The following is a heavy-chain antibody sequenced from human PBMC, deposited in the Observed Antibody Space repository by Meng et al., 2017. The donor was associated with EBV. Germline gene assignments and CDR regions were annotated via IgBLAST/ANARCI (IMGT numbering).Heavy chain of an antibody. V-gene: IGHV3-73*01. CDR1: GFIFRDSA. CDR2: VETKASKYAT. D-gene: IGHD3-16*01. Sequence: EVHVVELGGGLAQPGGSLKLSCGASGFIFRDSAMHWVRQASGKGLEWVGRVETKASKYATAYAASVKGRFSVSRDDSKNMVFLEMNSLKTEDTARYYCWGDLNYGSYWGQGTLVTVSS. J-gene: IGHJ4*02. CDR3: WGDLNYGSY.